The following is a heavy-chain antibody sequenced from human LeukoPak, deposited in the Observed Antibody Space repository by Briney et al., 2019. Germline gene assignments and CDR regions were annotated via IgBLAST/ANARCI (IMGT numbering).Heavy chain of an antibody. CDR3: AKGRVGGWNGGDC. CDR1: GFTFSSCA. CDR2: ISGGGGGTT. J-gene: IGHJ4*02. V-gene: IGHV3-23*01. Sequence: PGGSLRLSCAASGFTFSSCAMIWVRQPPGKGMEWVSAISGGGGGTTYYADSVKGRFTISGDNSKNTVYLQMHSLRAEDTATYYCAKGRVGGWNGGDCWGQGTLVTVSS. D-gene: IGHD1-1*01.